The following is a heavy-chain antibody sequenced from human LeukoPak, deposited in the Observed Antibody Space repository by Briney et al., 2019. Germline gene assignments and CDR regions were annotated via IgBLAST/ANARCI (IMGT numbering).Heavy chain of an antibody. CDR1: GFTVSNNH. Sequence: GGSLRLSCAVSGFTVSNNHLTWVRQAPGKGLECVSILYNTATTFCADSVKGRFTISRDNSRNTVYLQMNRLRVEDTAVYYCAGGIAVASGYWGQGTLVTVSS. CDR2: LYNTATT. D-gene: IGHD6-19*01. V-gene: IGHV3-66*01. J-gene: IGHJ4*02. CDR3: AGGIAVASGY.